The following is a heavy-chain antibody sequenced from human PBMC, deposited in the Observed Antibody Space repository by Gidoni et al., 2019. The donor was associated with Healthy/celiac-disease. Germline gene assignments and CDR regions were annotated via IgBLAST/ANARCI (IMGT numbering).Heavy chain of an antibody. J-gene: IGHJ2*01. D-gene: IGHD2-21*01. CDR2: ISYDGSNK. CDR1: GFTFPSYG. Sequence: QVQLLLSGGCVVQPGWSLILSCAASGFTFPSYGMHWGRQAPGKGLEWVAVISYDGSNKYYADSVKGRFTISRDKSKNTLYQQMNSLRAEDTAVYYCAKESCGGDCYEWYFDIWGRGTLVTVSS. V-gene: IGHV3-30*18. CDR3: AKESCGGDCYEWYFDI.